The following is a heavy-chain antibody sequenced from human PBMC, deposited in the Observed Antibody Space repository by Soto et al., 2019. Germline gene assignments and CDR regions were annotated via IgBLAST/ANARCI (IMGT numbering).Heavy chain of an antibody. J-gene: IGHJ4*02. Sequence: SETLSLTCTVSGGSISTYHWTWIRQPAGKGLEWIGRIYDTGSTNYNPSLKGRVTMSVDTSKTQFSLKLNSLTAADTAVYYCAALDCNSSSCYSTFDYWGQGTLVTVSS. D-gene: IGHD2-2*01. CDR2: IYDTGST. CDR3: AALDCNSSSCYSTFDY. V-gene: IGHV4-4*07. CDR1: GGSISTYH.